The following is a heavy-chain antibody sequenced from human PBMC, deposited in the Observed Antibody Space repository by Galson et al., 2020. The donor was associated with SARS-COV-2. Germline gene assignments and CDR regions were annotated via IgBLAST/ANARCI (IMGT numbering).Heavy chain of an antibody. J-gene: IGHJ5*02. V-gene: IGHV4-30-4*01. Sequence: ETSETLSLTCTVSGGSISSGDYYWSWIRQPPGKGLEWIGYIYYSGSTYYNPSLKSRVTISVDTSKNQFSLELSSVTAAGTAVYYCAREKLVYSNGWFDPWGQGTLVTVSS. CDR1: GGSISSGDYY. D-gene: IGHD2-8*01. CDR3: AREKLVYSNGWFDP. CDR2: IYYSGST.